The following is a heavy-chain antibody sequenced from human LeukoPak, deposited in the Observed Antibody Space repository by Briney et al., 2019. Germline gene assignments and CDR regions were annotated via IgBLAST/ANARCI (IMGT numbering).Heavy chain of an antibody. CDR1: GGSISSYY. V-gene: IGHV4-59*08. CDR2: IYYSGSI. J-gene: IGHJ4*02. Sequence: SETLSLTCTVSGGSISSYYWSWIRQPPGKGLEWIGYIYYSGSINYNPSLKSRVTISVDTSKNQFSLKLRSVTAADTAVYYCSRYSGSYSGFDYWGQGTLVTVSS. D-gene: IGHD1-26*01. CDR3: SRYSGSYSGFDY.